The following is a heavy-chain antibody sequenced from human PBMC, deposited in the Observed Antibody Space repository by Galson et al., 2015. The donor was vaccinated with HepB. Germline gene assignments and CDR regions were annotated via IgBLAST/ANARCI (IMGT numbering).Heavy chain of an antibody. Sequence: SLRLSCAASGFTFSSYWMSWVRQVPGKGLEWVANIKQDGSEKYYVDSVKGRFSISRDNAKNSLYLQMNSLRAEDTSVYYCARDGDNSAYYDYWGQGTLVTVSS. V-gene: IGHV3-7*01. D-gene: IGHD3-22*01. J-gene: IGHJ4*02. CDR2: IKQDGSEK. CDR1: GFTFSSYW. CDR3: ARDGDNSAYYDY.